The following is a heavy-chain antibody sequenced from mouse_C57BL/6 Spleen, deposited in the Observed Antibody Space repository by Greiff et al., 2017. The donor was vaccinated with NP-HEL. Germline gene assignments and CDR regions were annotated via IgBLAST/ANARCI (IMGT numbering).Heavy chain of an antibody. D-gene: IGHD1-1*01. Sequence: QVQLQQSGAELVKPGASVKISCKASGYAFSSYWMNWVKQRPGKGLEWIGQIYPGDGDTNYNGKFKGKATLTADKSSSTAYMQLSSLTSEDSAVYFCARGYYYGSSYGDYWGQGTTLTVSS. CDR3: ARGYYYGSSYGDY. CDR2: IYPGDGDT. V-gene: IGHV1-80*01. J-gene: IGHJ2*01. CDR1: GYAFSSYW.